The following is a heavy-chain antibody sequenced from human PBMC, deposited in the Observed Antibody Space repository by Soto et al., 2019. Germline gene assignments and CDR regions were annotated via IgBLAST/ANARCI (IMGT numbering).Heavy chain of an antibody. Sequence: PSETLSLTCTVSGGSISSGDYYWSWIRQPPGKGLEWIGYIYYSGSTYYNPSLKSRVTISVDTSKNQFSLKLSSVTAADTAVYYCSRDSSPYYDFWSGFYTYFDYWGQGALVTVSS. CDR3: SRDSSPYYDFWSGFYTYFDY. CDR2: IYYSGST. V-gene: IGHV4-30-4*01. J-gene: IGHJ4*02. CDR1: GGSISSGDYY. D-gene: IGHD3-3*01.